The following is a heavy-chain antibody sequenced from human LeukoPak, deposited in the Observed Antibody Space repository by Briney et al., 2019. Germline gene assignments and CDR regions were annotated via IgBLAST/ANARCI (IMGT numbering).Heavy chain of an antibody. CDR2: ISPNSGGT. D-gene: IGHD4-17*01. J-gene: IGHJ4*02. CDR1: GYTFTDYY. Sequence: ASVKISCKGSGYTFTDYYVHWVRQAPGQGLEWMGRISPNSGGTNYAQKFRGRLTVTRDTSISTAYMELSSLRSDDTAVHYCAKNRAGDYADYWGQGTLVTVPS. V-gene: IGHV1-2*06. CDR3: AKNRAGDYADY.